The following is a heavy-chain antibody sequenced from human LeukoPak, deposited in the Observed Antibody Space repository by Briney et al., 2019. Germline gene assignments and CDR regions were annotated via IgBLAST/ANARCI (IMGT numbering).Heavy chain of an antibody. CDR3: VWAAAGTDFDY. V-gene: IGHV1-2*02. CDR2: INPNSGGT. CDR1: VYTFTGYY. Sequence: ASAKVSCKASVYTFTGYYMHRVRQAPGQGLEWRGWINPNSGGTNYAQKLQGRVTMTRDTSISTAYMELRRLGSDDVAVYYCVWAAAGTDFDYWGQGTLVTVSS. D-gene: IGHD6-13*01. J-gene: IGHJ4*02.